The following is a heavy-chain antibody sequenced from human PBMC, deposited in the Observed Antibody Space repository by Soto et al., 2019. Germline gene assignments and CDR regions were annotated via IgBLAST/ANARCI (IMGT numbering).Heavy chain of an antibody. CDR2: IYYSGST. Sequence: SSETLSLTCTVSGGSISSGGYYWSWIRQHPGKGLEWIRSIYYSGSTYYNQSLKSRVTISVDTSKNQFSLKLSSVTAADTAVYYCVSGSGWHTYVMDVWGQGTTVTVSS. V-gene: IGHV4-39*01. J-gene: IGHJ6*02. D-gene: IGHD6-25*01. CDR1: GGSISSGGYY. CDR3: VSGSGWHTYVMDV.